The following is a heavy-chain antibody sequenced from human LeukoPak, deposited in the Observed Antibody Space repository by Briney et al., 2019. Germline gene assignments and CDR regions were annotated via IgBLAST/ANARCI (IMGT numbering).Heavy chain of an antibody. J-gene: IGHJ5*02. D-gene: IGHD3-22*01. CDR3: ARDRSTYYYDSSGYGFDP. V-gene: IGHV1-46*01. CDR1: GYTFTGYY. Sequence: ASVKVSCKASGYTFTGYYMHWVRQAPGQGLEWMGIINPSGGSTSYAQKFQGRVTMTRDMSTSTVYMELSSLRSEDTAVYYCARDRSTYYYDSSGYGFDPWGQGTLVTVSS. CDR2: INPSGGST.